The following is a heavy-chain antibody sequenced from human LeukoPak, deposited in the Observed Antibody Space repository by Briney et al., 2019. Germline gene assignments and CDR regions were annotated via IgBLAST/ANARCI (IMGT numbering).Heavy chain of an antibody. CDR1: GYNFAHDW. Sequence: GESLKISCKGSGYNFAHDWIGWVRQMPGKGLEWMGIIFPDDSDTIYSPSFQGQVTISADKSINTAYLQWSGLKASDSAIYYCARQESEMTTPANRYFDLWGQGTLITVSS. D-gene: IGHD5-24*01. V-gene: IGHV5-51*01. J-gene: IGHJ4*02. CDR3: ARQESEMTTPANRYFDL. CDR2: IFPDDSDT.